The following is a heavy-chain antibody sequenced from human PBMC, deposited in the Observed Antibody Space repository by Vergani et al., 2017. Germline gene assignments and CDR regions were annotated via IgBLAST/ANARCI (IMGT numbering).Heavy chain of an antibody. Sequence: EVQLVQSGAEVKKPGESLKISCKGSGYSFTSYWIGWVRQMPGKGLELMGIIYPGDSDTRYSPSFQGQVTISADKSISTAYLQWSSLKASDTAMYYCASSSSPNAYAVAAAGTGDAFDIWGQGTMVTVSS. J-gene: IGHJ3*02. CDR3: ASSSSPNAYAVAAAGTGDAFDI. CDR1: GYSFTSYW. D-gene: IGHD6-13*01. CDR2: IYPGDSDT. V-gene: IGHV5-51*03.